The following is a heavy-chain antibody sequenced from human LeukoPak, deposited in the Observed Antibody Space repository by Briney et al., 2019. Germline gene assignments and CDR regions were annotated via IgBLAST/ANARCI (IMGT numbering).Heavy chain of an antibody. CDR2: IYTSGST. V-gene: IGHV4-4*07. CDR3: ARDSHTVPFDY. CDR1: GGSISSYY. J-gene: IGHJ4*02. Sequence: SETLSLTCTDSGGSISSYYWSWIRQPAGKGLEWIGRIYTSGSTNYNPSLKSRVTKSVDTSKNQFSLKLSSVTAADTAVYYCARDSHTVPFDYWGQGTLVTVSS. D-gene: IGHD4-11*01.